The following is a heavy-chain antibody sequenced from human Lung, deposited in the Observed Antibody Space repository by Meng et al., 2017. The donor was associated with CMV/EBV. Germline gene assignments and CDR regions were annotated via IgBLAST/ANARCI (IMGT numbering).Heavy chain of an antibody. Sequence: GGSLRSSCAAPGFSFNKYSFHWVRQAPGQGLEWVSFISSASRSSATSSNFMHYAESVNGRFTISRDNAKNSLYLQMNSLRDEDTAVYYCASDDDLQYGIDVWGRGTTVTVSS. CDR1: GFSFNKYS. D-gene: IGHD5-24*01. J-gene: IGHJ6*02. CDR3: ASDDDLQYGIDV. CDR2: ISSASRSSATSSNFM. V-gene: IGHV3-21*01.